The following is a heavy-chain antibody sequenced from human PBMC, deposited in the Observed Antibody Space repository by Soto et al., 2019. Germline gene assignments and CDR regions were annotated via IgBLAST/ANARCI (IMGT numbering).Heavy chain of an antibody. V-gene: IGHV3-23*01. CDR3: TRETVAGITGLDY. J-gene: IGHJ4*02. D-gene: IGHD1-20*01. CDR1: GFTFYNYA. CDR2: ISVSDAFI. Sequence: PGGSLRLSCAASGFTFYNYAMNWVRQAPGKGLEWVSGISVSDAFIYYADSVRGRFSISRDASENILYLQMNSLRVDDTALYYCTRETVAGITGLDYWGPGTLVTVSS.